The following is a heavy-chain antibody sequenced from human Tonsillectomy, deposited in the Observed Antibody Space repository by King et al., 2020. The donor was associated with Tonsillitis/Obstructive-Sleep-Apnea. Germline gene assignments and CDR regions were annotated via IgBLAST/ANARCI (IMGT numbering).Heavy chain of an antibody. Sequence: VQLVESGGGLIQPGGSLRLSCAASGFTVSNNYMSWVRQAPGKGLELVSVFYSGGSTYYADSVKGRFTISRDNSKNTVYLQMNSLRAEDAAVYYCASGYCSGGSCPHYYYMDVWGKGTTVTVS. J-gene: IGHJ6*03. CDR1: GFTVSNNY. V-gene: IGHV3-53*01. CDR2: FYSGGST. D-gene: IGHD2-15*01. CDR3: ASGYCSGGSCPHYYYMDV.